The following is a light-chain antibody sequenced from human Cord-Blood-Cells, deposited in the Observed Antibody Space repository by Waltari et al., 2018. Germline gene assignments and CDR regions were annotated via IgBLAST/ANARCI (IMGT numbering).Light chain of an antibody. CDR3: QQRSNWPS. Sequence: IVLTQSPATLSLSPGERATLSCSASQSVSSYLAWYQQKPGQAPRLLIYDASNRATGIPARFSGSGSGTDFTLTISSLEPEDFAVYYCQQRSNWPSFGPGTKVDIK. V-gene: IGKV3-11*01. CDR2: DAS. CDR1: QSVSSY. J-gene: IGKJ3*01.